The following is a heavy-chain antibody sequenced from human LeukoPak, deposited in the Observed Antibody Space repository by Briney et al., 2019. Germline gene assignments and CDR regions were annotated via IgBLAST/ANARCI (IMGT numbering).Heavy chain of an antibody. Sequence: KAGGSLRLSCAASGFTFSDYYMSWIRQAPGKGLEWLSYITGTDHSMRYADSVKGRFAISRDNAKNSLYLQLNSLRAEDTAVYYCARGHCNSRNCYWHFDLWGCGTRVTVSS. J-gene: IGHJ2*01. CDR2: ITGTDHSM. CDR1: GFTFSDYY. CDR3: ARGHCNSRNCYWHFDL. V-gene: IGHV3-11*01. D-gene: IGHD2/OR15-2a*01.